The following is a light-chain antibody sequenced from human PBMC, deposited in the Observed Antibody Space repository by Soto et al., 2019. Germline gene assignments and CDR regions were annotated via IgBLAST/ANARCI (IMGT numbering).Light chain of an antibody. Sequence: IVLTQSPATLSLSPGERATLSCRASPSVTNYLAWYQQKPGQAPRLLIYGAFNRATGIPARFSGSGSGTDFTFTISSLQPEDIATYYCQQYDNLPITFGQGTRLEIK. CDR2: GAF. V-gene: IGKV3D-15*01. J-gene: IGKJ5*01. CDR3: QQYDNLPIT. CDR1: PSVTNY.